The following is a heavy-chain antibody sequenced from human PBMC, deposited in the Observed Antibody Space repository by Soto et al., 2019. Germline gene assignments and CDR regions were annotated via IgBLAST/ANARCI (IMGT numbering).Heavy chain of an antibody. CDR2: IYSGGST. Sequence: EVQLVESGGGLVQPGGSLRLSCAASGFTVSSNYMSWVRQAPGKGLEWGSVIYSGGSTYYADSVKGRFTISRHNSKNTLYLQMNSLRAEDTAVYYCARGQYGDYEDAFDIWGQGTMATVSS. V-gene: IGHV3-53*04. CDR1: GFTVSSNY. J-gene: IGHJ3*02. D-gene: IGHD4-17*01. CDR3: ARGQYGDYEDAFDI.